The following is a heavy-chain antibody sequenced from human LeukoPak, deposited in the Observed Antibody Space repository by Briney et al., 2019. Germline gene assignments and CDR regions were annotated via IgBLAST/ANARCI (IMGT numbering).Heavy chain of an antibody. D-gene: IGHD3-10*01. Sequence: TGGSLRLSCAASGFTFSNYAMHWVRQAPGKGLEYVSAISSNGGSTYYANSVKDRFTISRDNSKNTPYLQMGSLRAEDMAVYYCARAITMVRGVIDYWGQGTLVTVSS. J-gene: IGHJ4*02. CDR1: GFTFSNYA. CDR3: ARAITMVRGVIDY. CDR2: ISSNGGST. V-gene: IGHV3-64*01.